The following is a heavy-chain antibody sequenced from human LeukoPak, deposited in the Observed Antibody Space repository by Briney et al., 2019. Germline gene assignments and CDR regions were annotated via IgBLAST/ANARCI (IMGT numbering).Heavy chain of an antibody. J-gene: IGHJ5*02. CDR3: ATTYIYNGIPGWFDP. CDR1: GTTFTTRA. D-gene: IGHD1-14*01. Sequence: PGASLRLSCVASGTTFTTRAMSWVRQIPGKGLEWVSSIRESGVVTHYADSVQGRFTISRDNSKNTLYLHMDNLRVADTAVYYCATTYIYNGIPGWFDPWGQGTQVTVSS. V-gene: IGHV3-23*01. CDR2: IRESGVVT.